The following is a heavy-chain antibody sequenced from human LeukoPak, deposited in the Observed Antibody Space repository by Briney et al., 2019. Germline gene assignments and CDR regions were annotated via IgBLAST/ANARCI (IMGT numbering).Heavy chain of an antibody. CDR1: GFTFDESA. CDR2: IGWDSQSI. V-gene: IGHV3-9*01. D-gene: IGHD6-19*01. J-gene: IGHJ3*02. CDR3: AKAVAAPGAFDI. Sequence: GRSLRLSCAASGFTFDESAMHWVRQARGKGLEWVSGIGWDSQSIVYAGSVKGRFTISRDNAKNSLYLQMNSLRAEDTALYYCAKAVAAPGAFDIWGRGAVVTVSS.